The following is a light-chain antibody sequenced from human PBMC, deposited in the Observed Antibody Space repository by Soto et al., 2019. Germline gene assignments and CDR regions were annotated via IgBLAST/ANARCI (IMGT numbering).Light chain of an antibody. V-gene: IGLV1-40*01. J-gene: IGLJ1*01. Sequence: QSVLTQPPSVSGAPGQRVTISCTGSSSNIGAGYDVHWYQQLPGTAPKLLIYGNSNRPSGVPDRFSGSKSGTSASLAITGLQAEDEADYYCQSYDSSLSGWDYVFRTGTKLTVL. CDR1: SSNIGAGYD. CDR3: QSYDSSLSGWDYV. CDR2: GNS.